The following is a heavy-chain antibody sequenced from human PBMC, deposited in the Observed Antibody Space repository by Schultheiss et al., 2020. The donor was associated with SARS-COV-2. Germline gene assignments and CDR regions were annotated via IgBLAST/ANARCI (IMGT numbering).Heavy chain of an antibody. D-gene: IGHD2-21*01. CDR2: ISGSGGST. V-gene: IGHV3-11*04. CDR3: ARDVVPWFDY. CDR1: GFTFSDYY. Sequence: GGSLRLSCAASGFTFSDYYMSWIRQAPGKGLEWVSAISGSGGSTYYADSVKGRFTISRDNAKNSLYLQMNSLRAEDTAVYYCARDVVPWFDYWGQGTLVTVSS. J-gene: IGHJ4*02.